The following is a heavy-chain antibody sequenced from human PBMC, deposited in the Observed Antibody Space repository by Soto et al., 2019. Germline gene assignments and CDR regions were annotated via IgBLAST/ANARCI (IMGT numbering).Heavy chain of an antibody. V-gene: IGHV4-34*01. CDR3: ARGSRIRSYYYYYGMDV. J-gene: IGHJ6*02. CDR1: GGSFSGYY. Sequence: SETLSLTCAVYGGSFSGYYWSWIRQPPGKGLEWIGEINHSGSTNYNPSLKSRVTISVDTSKNQFSLKLSSVTAADTAVYYCARGSRIRSYYYYYGMDVWGQGTTVTVSS. CDR2: INHSGST.